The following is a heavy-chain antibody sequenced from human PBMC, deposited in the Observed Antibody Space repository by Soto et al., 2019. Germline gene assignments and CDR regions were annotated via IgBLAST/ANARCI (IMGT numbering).Heavy chain of an antibody. CDR1: GGSVSSESHY. CDR2: HYYTGSN. Sequence: PSETLSLTCTVSGGSVSSESHYWSWIRQTPGKGLEWNGYHYYTGSNNYNPSLKVRVTMSVDTSKDQVSLRLRSVTRADTAVYYCARDKYDFRSGSYYCAMEVWGQGTKVTVSS. D-gene: IGHD3-3*01. CDR3: ARDKYDFRSGSYYCAMEV. V-gene: IGHV4-61*01. J-gene: IGHJ6*02.